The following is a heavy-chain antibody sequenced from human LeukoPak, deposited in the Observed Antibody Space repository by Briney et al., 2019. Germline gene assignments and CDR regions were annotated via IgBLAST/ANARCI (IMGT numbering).Heavy chain of an antibody. D-gene: IGHD3-10*01. J-gene: IGHJ4*02. CDR2: ISSSSSTV. V-gene: IGHV3-48*02. Sequence: GGSLRLSCAASGFTFSRYSMNWVRQAPGKGLGWVSYISSSSSTVYYADSLKGRFTISRDNAKNSLYLQMNSLRDEDTAVYYCARDDGSGGPFDYWGQGTLVTVSS. CDR3: ARDDGSGGPFDY. CDR1: GFTFSRYS.